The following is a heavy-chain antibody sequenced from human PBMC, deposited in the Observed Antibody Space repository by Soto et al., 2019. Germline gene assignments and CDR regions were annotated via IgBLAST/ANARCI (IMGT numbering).Heavy chain of an antibody. CDR3: ARESEDLTSNFDY. V-gene: IGHV3-23*01. CDR2: IDNLGGTT. J-gene: IGHJ4*02. Sequence: GGSLRLSCAASGFTFSSYVMSWVRQAPGKGLEWVSTIDNLGGTTYYADSVKGRFTISRDMSKNTLYLEMNSLRAEDTAVYYCARESEDLTSNFDYWGQGTLVTVSS. CDR1: GFTFSSYV.